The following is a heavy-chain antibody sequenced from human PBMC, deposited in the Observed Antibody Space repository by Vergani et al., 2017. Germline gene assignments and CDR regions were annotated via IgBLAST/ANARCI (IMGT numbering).Heavy chain of an antibody. D-gene: IGHD2-2*01. CDR3: AVIVVPAVCRYRRFFDD. CDR1: GGTFSSYA. CDR2: IIPIFGTA. V-gene: IGHV1-69*01. Sequence: QVQLVQSGAEVKKPGSSVKVSCKASGGTFSSYAISWVRQAPGQGLEWMGGIIPIFGTANYAQKFQGRVTITADESTSTAYMRLSSLRSEDTAVYYCAVIVVPAVCRYRRFFDDWGQGTLVTVSS. J-gene: IGHJ4*02.